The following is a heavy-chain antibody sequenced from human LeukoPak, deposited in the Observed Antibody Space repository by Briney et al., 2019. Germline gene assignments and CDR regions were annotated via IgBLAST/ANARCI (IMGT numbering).Heavy chain of an antibody. J-gene: IGHJ1*01. Sequence: GGSLRLSCAASGFTFSSYAMSWVRQAPGRGLEWVSAISDSGGSPYYAGSVKGRFTISRDISKNTLYLQMNSLRAEDTALYYCAKDLGTMIVGYFHHWGQGTLVTVSS. CDR1: GFTFSSYA. CDR3: AKDLGTMIVGYFHH. V-gene: IGHV3-23*01. D-gene: IGHD3-22*01. CDR2: ISDSGGSP.